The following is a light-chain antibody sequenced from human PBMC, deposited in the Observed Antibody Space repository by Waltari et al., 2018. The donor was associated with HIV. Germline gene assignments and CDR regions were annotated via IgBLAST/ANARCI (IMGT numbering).Light chain of an antibody. CDR2: DVT. J-gene: IGLJ2*01. CDR3: ASHAGSKDV. V-gene: IGLV2-8*01. CDR1: SSDVGAYNY. Sequence: QSALTQPPSASGSPGQSVTISCTGTSSDVGAYNYVSWFQQHPGKAPKPMIYDVTKRPSGVPVRFAGSKSGNTASLTVSGLQAEDEADYYCASHAGSKDVFGGGTRLTVL.